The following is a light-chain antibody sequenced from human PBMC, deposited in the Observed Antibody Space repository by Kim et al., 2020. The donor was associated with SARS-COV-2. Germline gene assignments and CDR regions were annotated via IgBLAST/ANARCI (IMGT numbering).Light chain of an antibody. Sequence: SVSPGKTSSITGSGDKVWDKYACWYQQKPGQSPVLVIYQDSKRPSGIPERFSGSNSGNTATLTISGTQAMDEADYYCQSWDSSTGVFGGGTKLTVL. V-gene: IGLV3-1*01. CDR3: QSWDSSTGV. CDR1: KVWDKY. CDR2: QDS. J-gene: IGLJ2*01.